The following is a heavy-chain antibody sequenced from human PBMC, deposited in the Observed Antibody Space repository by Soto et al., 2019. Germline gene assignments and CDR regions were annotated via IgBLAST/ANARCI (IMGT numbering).Heavy chain of an antibody. V-gene: IGHV3-30-3*01. Sequence: GGSLRLSCAASGFTFSSYAMHWVRQAPGKGLEWVAVISYDGSNKYYADSVKGRFTISRDNSKNTLYLQMNSLRAEDTAVYYCARGEDYYGSGSYYFPFSYYYYGMDVWGQGTTVTVSS. CDR1: GFTFSSYA. CDR3: ARGEDYYGSGSYYFPFSYYYYGMDV. D-gene: IGHD3-10*01. J-gene: IGHJ6*02. CDR2: ISYDGSNK.